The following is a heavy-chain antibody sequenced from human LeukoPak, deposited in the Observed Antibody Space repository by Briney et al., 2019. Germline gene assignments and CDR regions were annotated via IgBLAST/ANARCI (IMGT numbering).Heavy chain of an antibody. CDR1: GYTFTSYG. J-gene: IGHJ4*02. D-gene: IGHD5-12*01. CDR2: ISAYNGNT. Sequence: ASVKVSCKASGYTFTSYGISWVRQAPGQGLEWMGWISAYNGNTNNAQKLQGRVTMTTDTSTSTAYMELRSLRSDDTAVYYCARDLVGATILDYWGQGTLVTVSS. CDR3: ARDLVGATILDY. V-gene: IGHV1-18*01.